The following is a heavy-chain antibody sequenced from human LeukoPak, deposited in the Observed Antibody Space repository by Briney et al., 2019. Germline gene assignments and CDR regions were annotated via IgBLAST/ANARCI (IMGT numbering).Heavy chain of an antibody. J-gene: IGHJ4*02. D-gene: IGHD1-26*01. Sequence: GRSLRLSCAASGFTFSSYGIHWVRQAPRKGLEWVAVIWYDGSNKYYADSVKGRFTISRDNSKNTLYLQMNSLSAEDTAVYYCAKSSGGAPGYFDYWGQGTLVTVSS. V-gene: IGHV3-33*06. CDR1: GFTFSSYG. CDR3: AKSSGGAPGYFDY. CDR2: IWYDGSNK.